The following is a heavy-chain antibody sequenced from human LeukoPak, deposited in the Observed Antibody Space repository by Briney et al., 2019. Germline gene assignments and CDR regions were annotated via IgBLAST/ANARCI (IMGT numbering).Heavy chain of an antibody. CDR3: AKDGWVAFGSSWYPNWFDP. CDR2: ISGSGGNT. Sequence: PAGSLRLSCAASGFTFSIYAMSWVRQAPGKGLEWVSGISGSGGNTYYADSVKGRFTISRDNSKNTLYLQMNSLRAEDTAVYYCAKDGWVAFGSSWYPNWFDPWGQGTLVTVSS. D-gene: IGHD6-13*01. V-gene: IGHV3-23*01. J-gene: IGHJ5*02. CDR1: GFTFSIYA.